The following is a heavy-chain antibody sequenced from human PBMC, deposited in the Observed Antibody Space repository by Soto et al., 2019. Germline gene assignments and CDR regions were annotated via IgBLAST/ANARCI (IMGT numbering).Heavy chain of an antibody. J-gene: IGHJ6*02. CDR1: GYTITNHY. Sequence: DSVRVSCKTSGYTITNHYIKWVRQAPGQGLEWMGIINPSGGSTSGGSTSYAQKFKGRVTMTRDTSTSTVFMELSSLRSEDTAVYYCARDQGPYLRISSDYFHYVMYFWGRRTTV. CDR2: INPSGGSTSGGST. D-gene: IGHD3-16*01. CDR3: ARDQGPYLRISSDYFHYVMYF. V-gene: IGHV1-46*01.